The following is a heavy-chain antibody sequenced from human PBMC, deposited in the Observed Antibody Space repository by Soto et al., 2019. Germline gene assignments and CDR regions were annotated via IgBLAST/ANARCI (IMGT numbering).Heavy chain of an antibody. J-gene: IGHJ6*02. D-gene: IGHD6-6*01. CDR3: ARVFWQLVQLDGMDV. CDR1: GGTFSSYA. CDR2: IIPIFGTV. Sequence: SVKVSCKASGGTFSSYAISWVRQAPGQGLEWMGGIIPIFGTVNYAQKFQGRVTITADESTSTAYMELSSLRSEDTAVYYCARVFWQLVQLDGMDVWGQGTTVTVSS. V-gene: IGHV1-69*13.